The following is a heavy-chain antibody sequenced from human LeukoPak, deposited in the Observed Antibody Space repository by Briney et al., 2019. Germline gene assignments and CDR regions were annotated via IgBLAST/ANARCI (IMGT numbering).Heavy chain of an antibody. D-gene: IGHD1-26*01. CDR2: IYSGGST. Sequence: PGGSLRLSCAASGFTFDDYGMSWVRQAPGKGLEWVSVIYSGGSTYYADSVKGRFTISRDISKNTLYLQMNSLRAEDTAVYYCARGSGSYYWFDYWGQGTLVTVSS. CDR1: GFTFDDYG. CDR3: ARGSGSYYWFDY. V-gene: IGHV3-66*01. J-gene: IGHJ4*02.